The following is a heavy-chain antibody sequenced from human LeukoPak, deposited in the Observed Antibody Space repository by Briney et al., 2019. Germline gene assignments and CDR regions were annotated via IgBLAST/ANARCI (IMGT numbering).Heavy chain of an antibody. CDR2: INPSGGST. Sequence: GASVKASCKASGYTFTSYYMHWVRQAPGQGLEWMGIINPSGGSTSYAQKFRGRVTMTRDTSTSTVYMELSSLRSEDTAVYYCAIAAAGALGAFDIWGQGTMVTVSS. D-gene: IGHD6-13*01. CDR1: GYTFTSYY. J-gene: IGHJ3*02. V-gene: IGHV1-46*03. CDR3: AIAAAGALGAFDI.